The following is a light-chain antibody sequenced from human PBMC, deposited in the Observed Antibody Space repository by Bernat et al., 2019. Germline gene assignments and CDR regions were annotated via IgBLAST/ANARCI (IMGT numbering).Light chain of an antibody. CDR3: QQYGISPPIT. CDR1: QSVSSNY. Sequence: EIVLTQSPGTLSLSPGERATLSCRASQSVSSNYLGWYQQKPGQAPRLLIYAASSRATGIPDRFSGSGSGTEFTLTISRLEPEDFAVYYCQQYGISPPITFGQGTRLE. V-gene: IGKV3-20*01. J-gene: IGKJ5*01. CDR2: AAS.